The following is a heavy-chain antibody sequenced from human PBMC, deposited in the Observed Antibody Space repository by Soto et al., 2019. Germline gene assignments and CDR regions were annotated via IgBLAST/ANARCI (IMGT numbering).Heavy chain of an antibody. V-gene: IGHV3-23*01. CDR3: ARELVERDYYYGMDV. CDR2: ISGSGGST. D-gene: IGHD3-9*01. CDR1: GFTFSSYA. Sequence: GGSLRLSCAASGFTFSSYAMSWVRQAPGKGLEWVSAISGSGGSTYYADSVKGRFTISRDNSKNTLYLQMNSLRAEDTAVYYCARELVERDYYYGMDVWGQGTTVTVSS. J-gene: IGHJ6*02.